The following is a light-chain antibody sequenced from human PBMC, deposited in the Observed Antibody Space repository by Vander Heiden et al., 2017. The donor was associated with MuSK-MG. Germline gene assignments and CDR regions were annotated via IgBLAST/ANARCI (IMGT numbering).Light chain of an antibody. Sequence: DIQMTQSPSSLSASVGDRVTITCQASQDISKYLTWYQQRPGKAPKLLIYEASNLETGAPSAFSGSGSGTDCTFNISSLQPGDIQIYSLTFGGGTKVEVK. CDR2: EAS. J-gene: IGKJ4*01. CDR3: T. CDR1: QDISKY. V-gene: IGKV1-33*01.